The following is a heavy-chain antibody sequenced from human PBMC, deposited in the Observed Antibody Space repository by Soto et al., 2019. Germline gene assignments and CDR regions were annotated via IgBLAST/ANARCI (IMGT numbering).Heavy chain of an antibody. CDR3: ARAVAVADDFDY. CDR1: GYTFTGYA. V-gene: IGHV1-3*01. J-gene: IGHJ4*02. Sequence: SVKVSCKASGYTFTGYAMHWVRQAPGQRLEWMGWINAGNGNTKYSQKFQGRVTITRDTSASTAYMELSSLRSEDTAVYYCARAVAVADDFDYWGQGTLVTVSS. D-gene: IGHD6-19*01. CDR2: INAGNGNT.